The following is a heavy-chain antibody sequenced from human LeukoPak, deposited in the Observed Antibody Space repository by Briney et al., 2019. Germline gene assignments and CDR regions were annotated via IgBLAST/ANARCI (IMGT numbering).Heavy chain of an antibody. V-gene: IGHV3-23*01. Sequence: GGSLRPSCAASGFTFSSNSMSWVRQAPGKGLEWVSVIGGSGTITYYADSVKGRFTISRDNSKNTLYLQMNSLRADDTAVYYCAKDPRRFDYWGQGTLVTVSS. CDR1: GFTFSSNS. CDR3: AKDPRRFDY. D-gene: IGHD3-10*01. CDR2: IGGSGTIT. J-gene: IGHJ4*02.